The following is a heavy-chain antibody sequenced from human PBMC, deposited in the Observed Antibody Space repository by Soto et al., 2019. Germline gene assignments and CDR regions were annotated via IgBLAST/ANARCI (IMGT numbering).Heavy chain of an antibody. CDR1: GDSISSKSAT. J-gene: IGHJ6*02. CDR3: ARGPGVLAAGYGLDV. D-gene: IGHD2-8*01. CDR2: TYYRPKWYY. V-gene: IGHV6-1*01. Sequence: SQTLSLTCVIAGDSISSKSATWNWIRQSPSRGLEWLGRTYYRPKWYYDYAVSVTGRITINVDTSKNQFTLQVNSVTPEDTAVYYCARGPGVLAAGYGLDVWGQGTAVTVSS.